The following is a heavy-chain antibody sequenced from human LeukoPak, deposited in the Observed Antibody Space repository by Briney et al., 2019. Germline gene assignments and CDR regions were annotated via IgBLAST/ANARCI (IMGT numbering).Heavy chain of an antibody. D-gene: IGHD3-10*01. CDR2: IYHSGST. V-gene: IGHV4-30-2*01. J-gene: IGHJ4*02. Sequence: SETLSLTCTVSGGSISSGGYYWSWIRQPPGKGLEWIGYIYHSGSTYYNPSLKSRVTISVDRSKNQFSLKLSSVTAADTAVYYCGSGSYLRYFDYWGQGTLVTVSS. CDR3: GSGSYLRYFDY. CDR1: GGSISSGGYY.